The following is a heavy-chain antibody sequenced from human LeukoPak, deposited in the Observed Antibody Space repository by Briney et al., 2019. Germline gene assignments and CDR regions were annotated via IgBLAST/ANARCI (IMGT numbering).Heavy chain of an antibody. CDR2: IYHSGST. CDR3: ARDPTYDYVWGSFDY. D-gene: IGHD3-16*01. V-gene: IGHV4-38-2*02. J-gene: IGHJ4*02. Sequence: SETLSLTCTVSGYSISSGYYWGWMRQPPGKGLEWIGSIYHSGSTYYNPSLKSRVTISVDTSKNQFSLKLSSMTAADTAVYYCARDPTYDYVWGSFDYWGQGTLVTVSS. CDR1: GYSISSGYY.